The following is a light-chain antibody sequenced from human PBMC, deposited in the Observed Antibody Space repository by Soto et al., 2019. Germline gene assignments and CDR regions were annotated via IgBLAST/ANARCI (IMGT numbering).Light chain of an antibody. CDR3: QYYDSSLSGFYV. V-gene: IGLV1-40*01. CDR1: SPNIGAGYD. CDR2: GNS. Sequence: QSVLTQPPSVSGAPGQRVTISCTGSSPNIGAGYDVHWYQQLPGTAPKHLIYGNSNRPSGVPDRFSGSKSGTSASLAITGLQAEDEADYYCQYYDSSLSGFYVFGTGTKVTVL. J-gene: IGLJ1*01.